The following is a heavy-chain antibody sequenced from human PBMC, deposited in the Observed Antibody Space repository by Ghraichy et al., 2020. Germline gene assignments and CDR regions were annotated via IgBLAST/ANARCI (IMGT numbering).Heavy chain of an antibody. V-gene: IGHV3-30*02. CDR1: GSTFSSYG. CDR3: AKDLNKYYDFWSGYYIDY. Sequence: GGSLRLSCAASGSTFSSYGMHWVRQAPGKGLEWVAFIRYDGSNKYYADSVKGRFTISRDNSKNMLYLQMNSLRAEDTAVYYCAKDLNKYYDFWSGYYIDYWGQGTLVTVSS. CDR2: IRYDGSNK. J-gene: IGHJ4*02. D-gene: IGHD3-3*01.